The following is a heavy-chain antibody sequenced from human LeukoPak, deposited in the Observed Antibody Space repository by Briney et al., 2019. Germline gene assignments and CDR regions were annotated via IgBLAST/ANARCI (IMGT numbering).Heavy chain of an antibody. D-gene: IGHD6-19*01. J-gene: IGHJ4*02. CDR2: IYSGGST. CDR1: GFTVSSNY. CDR3: ARVVGSGWYDY. Sequence: GGSLRLSCAASGFTVSSNYMSLVRQAPGKGLEWVSVIYSGGSTYYADSVKGRFTISRHNSKNTLYLQMNGLRAEDTAVYYCARVVGSGWYDYWGQGTLVTVSS. V-gene: IGHV3-53*04.